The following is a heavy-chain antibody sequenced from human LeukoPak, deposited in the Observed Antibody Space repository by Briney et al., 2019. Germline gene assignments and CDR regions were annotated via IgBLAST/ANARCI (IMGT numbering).Heavy chain of an antibody. D-gene: IGHD4-17*01. CDR1: GGSFSGYY. CDR3: ARGSNYGDYGY. V-gene: IGHV4-34*01. CDR2: INHSGST. Sequence: SETPSLTCAVYGGSFSGYYWSWIRQPPGKGLEWIGEINHSGSTNYNPSLKSRVTISVDTSKNQFSLKLSSVTAADTAVYYCARGSNYGDYGYWGQGTLVTVSS. J-gene: IGHJ4*02.